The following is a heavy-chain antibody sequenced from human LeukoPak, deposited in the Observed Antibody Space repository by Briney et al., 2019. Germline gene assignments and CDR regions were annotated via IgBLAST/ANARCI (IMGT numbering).Heavy chain of an antibody. CDR1: GGSISSGDYY. CDR3: ARDGIRRLRTVPFDY. J-gene: IGHJ4*02. V-gene: IGHV4-30-4*08. D-gene: IGHD4-17*01. Sequence: PSQTLSLTCTVSGGSISSGDYYWSWIRQPPGKGLEWIGYIYYSGSTYYNPSLKSRVTISVDTSKNRFSLKLSSVTAADTAVYYCARDGIRRLRTVPFDYWGQGTLVTVSS. CDR2: IYYSGST.